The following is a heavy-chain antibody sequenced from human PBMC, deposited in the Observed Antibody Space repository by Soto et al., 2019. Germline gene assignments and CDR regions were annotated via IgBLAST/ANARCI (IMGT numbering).Heavy chain of an antibody. CDR1: GGSFSGYY. V-gene: IGHV4-34*01. J-gene: IGHJ6*03. CDR2: INHSGST. D-gene: IGHD2-21*02. Sequence: QVQLQQWGAGLLKPSETLSLTCAVYGGSFSGYYWSWIRQPPGKGLEWIGEINHSGSTNYNPSLKSRVTISVDTPKNQFSLKLSSVTAADTAVYYCASGLPYYYYYMDVWGKGTTVTVSS. CDR3: ASGLPYYYYYMDV.